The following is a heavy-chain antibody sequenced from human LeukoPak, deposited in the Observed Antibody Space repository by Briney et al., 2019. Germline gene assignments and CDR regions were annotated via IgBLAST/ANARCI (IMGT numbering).Heavy chain of an antibody. D-gene: IGHD5-18*01. CDR1: GGSISSHY. Sequence: WETPSLTCTVSGGSISSHYWSWIRQPPGKGLEWMGCIYYRRSTNYNPSLKRRVDISVDTSKNQFPLKLSSVTGADTAVYYCASSGYSYGSYYFDYWGQGTLVTVSS. J-gene: IGHJ4*02. V-gene: IGHV4-59*11. CDR2: IYYRRST. CDR3: ASSGYSYGSYYFDY.